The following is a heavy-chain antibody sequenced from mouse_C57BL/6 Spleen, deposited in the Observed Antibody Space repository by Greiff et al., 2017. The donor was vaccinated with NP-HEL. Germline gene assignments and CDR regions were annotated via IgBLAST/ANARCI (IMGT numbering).Heavy chain of an antibody. V-gene: IGHV5-4*01. CDR3: AREGLGRKGYYFDY. J-gene: IGHJ2*01. CDR1: GFTFSSYA. D-gene: IGHD4-1*01. CDR2: ISDGGSYT. Sequence: EVQVVESGGGLVKPGGSLKLSCAASGFTFSSYAMSWVRQTPEKRLEWVATISDGGSYTYYPDNVKGRFTISRDNAKNNLYLQMSHLKSEDTAMYYCAREGLGRKGYYFDYWGQGTTLTVSS.